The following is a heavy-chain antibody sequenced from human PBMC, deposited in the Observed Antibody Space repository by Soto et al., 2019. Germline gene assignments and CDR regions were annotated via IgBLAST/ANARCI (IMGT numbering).Heavy chain of an antibody. D-gene: IGHD2-15*01. J-gene: IGHJ4*02. CDR2: IIPILGIA. CDR1: GGTFSSYT. V-gene: IGHV1-69*04. Sequence: SVKVSCKASGGTFSSYTISWVRQAPGQGLDWMGRIIPILGIANYAQKFQGRVTITADKSTSTAYMELSSLRSEDTAVYYCARDLQYCSGGSCYSGAGFFDYWGQGTLVTVSS. CDR3: ARDLQYCSGGSCYSGAGFFDY.